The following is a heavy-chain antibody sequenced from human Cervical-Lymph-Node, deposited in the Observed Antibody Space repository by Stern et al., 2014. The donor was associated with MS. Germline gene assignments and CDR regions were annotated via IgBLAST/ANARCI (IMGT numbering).Heavy chain of an antibody. Sequence: EVQLVESGGGLVQPGGSLRLSCAASGFTFTTYWMSWVRQAPGKGLEWVANIKHDGSEDYYVDSVKGRFTISRDDAKTSLYLQMDSLRAEDTVVYYCARNAYGDLSYWYFDLWGRGTLVTVSS. CDR1: GFTFTTYW. CDR2: IKHDGSED. CDR3: ARNAYGDLSYWYFDL. V-gene: IGHV3-7*01. J-gene: IGHJ2*01. D-gene: IGHD4-17*01.